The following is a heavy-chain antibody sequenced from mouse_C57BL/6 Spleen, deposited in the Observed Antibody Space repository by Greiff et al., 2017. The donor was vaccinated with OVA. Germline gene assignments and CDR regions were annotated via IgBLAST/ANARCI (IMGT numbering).Heavy chain of an antibody. Sequence: QVQLQQSGAELVRPGASVTLSCKASGYTFTDYEMHWVKQTPVHGLEWIGAIDPETGGTAYNQKFKGKAILTADKSSSTAYMELRSLTSEDSAVYYCTRPVVAGWDYWGQGTTLTVSS. J-gene: IGHJ2*01. CDR2: IDPETGGT. CDR3: TRPVVAGWDY. D-gene: IGHD1-1*01. V-gene: IGHV1-15*01. CDR1: GYTFTDYE.